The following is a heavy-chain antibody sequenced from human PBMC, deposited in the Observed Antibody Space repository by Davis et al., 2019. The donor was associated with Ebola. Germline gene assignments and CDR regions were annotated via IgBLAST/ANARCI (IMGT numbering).Heavy chain of an antibody. J-gene: IGHJ5*02. CDR3: ASGRRKRWWFWFDL. V-gene: IGHV4-59*01. D-gene: IGHD2-15*01. CDR2: IYYSGST. CDR1: GGSISSYY. Sequence: MPSETLSLTCTVSGGSISSYYWSWIRQPPGKGLEWIGYIYYSGSTNYNPSLKSRVTISVDTSKNQFSLKLTSVTAADTAVYYCASGRRKRWWFWFDLWGQGTLVTVSS.